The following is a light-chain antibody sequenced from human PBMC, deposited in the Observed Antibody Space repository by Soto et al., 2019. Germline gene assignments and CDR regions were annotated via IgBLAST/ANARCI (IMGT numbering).Light chain of an antibody. CDR3: TSYAGSSNFYV. V-gene: IGLV2-8*01. CDR1: SNDVGGYNY. CDR2: EVT. J-gene: IGLJ1*01. Sequence: QSVLTQPPSASGSPGQPVTISCTGTSNDVGGYNYVSWYQQHPGRAPKLMIFEVTQRPSGVPDRFSGSKSGNTASLTVSGLQAEDEADYYCTSYAGSSNFYVFGTGTKVTVL.